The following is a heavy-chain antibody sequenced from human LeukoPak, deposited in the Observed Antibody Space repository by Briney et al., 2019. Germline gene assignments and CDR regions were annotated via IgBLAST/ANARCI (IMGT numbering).Heavy chain of an antibody. CDR1: GFTFSSYG. CDR3: AKSLGYYDSSGETCFDY. J-gene: IGHJ4*02. V-gene: IGHV3-30*18. Sequence: GGSLRLSCAASGFTFSSYGMHWVRQAPGKGLEWVAVISYDGSNKYYADSVKGRFTISRDNSKNTLYLQMNSLRAEDTAVYYCAKSLGYYDSSGETCFDYWGQGTLVTVSS. CDR2: ISYDGSNK. D-gene: IGHD3-22*01.